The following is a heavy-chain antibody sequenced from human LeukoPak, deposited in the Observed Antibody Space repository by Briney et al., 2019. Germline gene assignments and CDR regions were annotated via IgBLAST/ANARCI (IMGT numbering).Heavy chain of an antibody. CDR1: GGSISSGDYY. J-gene: IGHJ5*02. CDR3: ARDVGYSSSTRNWFDP. Sequence: SETLSLTCTVSGGSISSGDYYWSWIRQPPGKGLEWIGYIYYSGSTYYNPSLKSRVTISVDTSKNQLSLKLSSVTAADTAVYYCARDVGYSSSTRNWFDPWGQGTLVTVSS. D-gene: IGHD5-18*01. CDR2: IYYSGST. V-gene: IGHV4-30-4*08.